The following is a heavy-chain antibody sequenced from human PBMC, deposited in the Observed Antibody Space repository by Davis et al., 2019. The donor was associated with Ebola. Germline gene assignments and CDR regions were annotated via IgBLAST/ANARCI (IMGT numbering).Heavy chain of an antibody. J-gene: IGHJ5*02. Sequence: MPSETLSLTCAVSGGSISSRTYYWGWIRQPPGKGLQCIGTISYSGSTYCNASLKSRGTIVVDTSKNYLSLSLRSVTAADTAVYYCAREVLLWFGELLLTPAKTFDPWGQGTLVTVSS. D-gene: IGHD3-10*01. CDR3: AREVLLWFGELLLTPAKTFDP. V-gene: IGHV4-39*02. CDR1: GGSISSRTYY. CDR2: ISYSGST.